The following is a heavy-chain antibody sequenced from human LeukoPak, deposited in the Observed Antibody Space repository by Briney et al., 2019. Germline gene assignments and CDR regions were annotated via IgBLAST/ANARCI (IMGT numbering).Heavy chain of an antibody. CDR3: VRDLVWDTGRVDY. Sequence: GGSLRLSCAASGFTFSSYTMNWVRQAPGKGLEWLANIKEDGSEKYYVDSVKGRFTISRDNAKNSLFLQMNSLRDEDTATYYCVRDLVWDTGRVDYWGQGTLVTVSS. CDR1: GFTFSSYT. CDR2: IKEDGSEK. D-gene: IGHD3/OR15-3a*01. J-gene: IGHJ4*02. V-gene: IGHV3-7*01.